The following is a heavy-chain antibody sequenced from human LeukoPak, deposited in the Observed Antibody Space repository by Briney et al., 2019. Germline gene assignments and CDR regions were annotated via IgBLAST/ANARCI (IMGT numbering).Heavy chain of an antibody. D-gene: IGHD4-17*01. CDR1: GYSFPNYW. V-gene: IGHV5-51*01. CDR2: IYPGDSDT. J-gene: IGHJ4*02. Sequence: PGESLKISCKGSGYSFPNYWIGWVRQLPGKGLEWMGIIYPGDSDTRYSPSFQDQVTMSADKSIRTAYLQWSSLKASDTAMYYCARRVDYGDYISFDYWGQGTLVTVSS. CDR3: ARRVDYGDYISFDY.